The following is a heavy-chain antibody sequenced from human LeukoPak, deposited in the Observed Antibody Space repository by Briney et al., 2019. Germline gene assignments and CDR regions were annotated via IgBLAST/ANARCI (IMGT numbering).Heavy chain of an antibody. V-gene: IGHV4-39*01. D-gene: IGHD1-26*01. CDR3: ARHGPVGATREYFDY. CDR2: IYYSGST. Sequence: SETLSLTCTVSGGSISSSSYYWGWIRQPPGKGLEWIGSIYYSGSTYYSPSLKSRVTISVDTSKNQFSLKLSSVTAADTAVYYCARHGPVGATREYFDYWGQGTLVTVSS. CDR1: GGSISSSSYY. J-gene: IGHJ4*02.